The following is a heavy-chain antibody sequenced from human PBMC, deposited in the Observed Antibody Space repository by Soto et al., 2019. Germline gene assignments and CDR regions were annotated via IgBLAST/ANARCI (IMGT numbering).Heavy chain of an antibody. CDR2: INPNTGDT. CDR1: GYTFTAYW. D-gene: IGHD1-26*01. J-gene: IGHJ3*02. V-gene: IGHV1-2*02. Sequence: QVQLEQSGAEVKKPGAAVKVSCKASGYTFTAYWLHWLRQAPGQGLEWMAWINPNTGDTGFAQKFQGRVTMTRDTSIRTACKNVSSLRPEDTAVYYCARGPSCGAFDIWGQGTMVSVSS. CDR3: ARGPSCGAFDI.